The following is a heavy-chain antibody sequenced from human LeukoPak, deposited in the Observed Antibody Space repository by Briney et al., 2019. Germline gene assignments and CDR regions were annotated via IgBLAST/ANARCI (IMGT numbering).Heavy chain of an antibody. V-gene: IGHV4-61*02. CDR2: IYTSGST. CDR3: AREYCGGDCYPFDY. D-gene: IGHD2-21*02. Sequence: SETLSLTCTVSGGSISSGSYYWSWIRQPAGKGLEWIGRIYTSGSTNYNPSLKSRVTISVDMSKNQVSLKLSSLTAADTAVYFCAREYCGGDCYPFDYWGQGTLVTVSS. CDR1: GGSISSGSYY. J-gene: IGHJ4*02.